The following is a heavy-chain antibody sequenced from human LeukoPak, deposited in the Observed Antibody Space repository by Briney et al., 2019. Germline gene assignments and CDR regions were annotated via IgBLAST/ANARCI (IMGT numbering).Heavy chain of an antibody. Sequence: GRSLRLSCTASGFTFRGYAIHWVRQAPGKGLEWVAVIWYDGSNKYYADSVKGRFTISRDNSKNTLYLQMNSLRAEDTAVYYCARVGWVGATPGAFDIWGQGTMVTVSS. J-gene: IGHJ3*02. CDR1: GFTFRGYA. V-gene: IGHV3-33*08. D-gene: IGHD1-26*01. CDR2: IWYDGSNK. CDR3: ARVGWVGATPGAFDI.